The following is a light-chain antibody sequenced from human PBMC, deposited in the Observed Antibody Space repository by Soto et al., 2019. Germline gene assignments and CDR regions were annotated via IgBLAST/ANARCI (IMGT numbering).Light chain of an antibody. V-gene: IGLV3-21*02. J-gene: IGLJ2*01. CDR1: NIGSHS. Sequence: SYELTPPPSLSVAPGQTARITCGGNNIGSHSVHWYQQKPGQAPVMVVFNDNDRPSGIPERFSGSNSGNAATLTIGRVEAGDEADYYCQVWDSGTDGGVFGGGTTLTVL. CDR2: NDN. CDR3: QVWDSGTDGGV.